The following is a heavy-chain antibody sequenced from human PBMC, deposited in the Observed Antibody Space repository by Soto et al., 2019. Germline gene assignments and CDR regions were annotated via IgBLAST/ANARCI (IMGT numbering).Heavy chain of an antibody. Sequence: QVQLQESGPGLVKPSQTLSLTCTVSVGSISSGGYYWSWIRQHPGKGLEWIGYIYYSGSTYYNPSIKSRVTISVDTSKNQFALKLSSVTAADTAVYYCARGVTMVRGVIHTPYFEYWGQGTLVTVSS. CDR2: IYYSGST. CDR1: VGSISSGGYY. D-gene: IGHD3-10*01. CDR3: ARGVTMVRGVIHTPYFEY. V-gene: IGHV4-31*03. J-gene: IGHJ4*02.